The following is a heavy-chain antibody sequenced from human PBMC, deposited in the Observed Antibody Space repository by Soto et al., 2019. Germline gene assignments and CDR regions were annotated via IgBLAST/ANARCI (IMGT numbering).Heavy chain of an antibody. V-gene: IGHV3-15*01. D-gene: IGHD3-9*01. CDR1: GFTFSNAW. CDR3: STGYYDILTGYFNSP. J-gene: IGHJ3*01. CDR2: IKSKTDGGTT. Sequence: PGGSLRLSCAASGFTFSNAWMSWVRQAPGKGLEWVGRIKSKTDGGTTDYPAPVKGRFTISRDDSENMLYLQMNSLKTEDTAVYYCSTGYYDILTGYFNSPWGQGTMVTRLL.